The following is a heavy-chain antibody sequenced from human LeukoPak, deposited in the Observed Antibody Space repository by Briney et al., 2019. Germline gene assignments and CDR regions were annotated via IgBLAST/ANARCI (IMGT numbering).Heavy chain of an antibody. CDR1: GYTFPSYD. CDR3: ARVFWSGYYSDWSDP. CDR2: MNPNSGNT. J-gene: IGHJ5*02. D-gene: IGHD3-3*01. V-gene: IGHV1-8*01. Sequence: GASVKVSCKASGYTFPSYDINWVRQATGQGPEWMGWMNPNSGNTGYAQKFQGRVTMTRNTSISTAYMELSSLRSEDTAVYYCARVFWSGYYSDWSDPWGKRTLVTVSS.